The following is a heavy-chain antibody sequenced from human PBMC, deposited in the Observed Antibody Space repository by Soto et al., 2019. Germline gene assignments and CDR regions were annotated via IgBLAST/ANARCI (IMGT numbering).Heavy chain of an antibody. CDR2: INPNSGGT. CDR3: ARDGRDFWSGFHYGMDV. J-gene: IGHJ6*02. V-gene: IGHV1-2*04. CDR1: GYTFTGYY. Sequence: GASVKVSCKASGYTFTGYYMHWVRQAPGQGLEWMGWINPNSGGTNYAQKFQGWVTMTRDTSISTAYMELSRLRSDDTAVYYCARDGRDFWSGFHYGMDVWGQGTTVTVSS. D-gene: IGHD3-3*01.